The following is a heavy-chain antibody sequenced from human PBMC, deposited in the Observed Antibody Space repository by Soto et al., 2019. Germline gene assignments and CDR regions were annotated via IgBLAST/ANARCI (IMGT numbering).Heavy chain of an antibody. J-gene: IGHJ4*02. V-gene: IGHV4-38-2*01. CDR1: GYSISSDYY. Sequence: SETLSLTCAVSGYSISSDYYWGWIRQPPGKGLEWIASKYHSGSTYYNPSLKSRVTISVDTSKNQLSLKLSSVTAADTAVYYCARGVLGATTYFDYWGQGTLVTVSS. CDR2: KYHSGST. CDR3: ARGVLGATTYFDY. D-gene: IGHD1-26*01.